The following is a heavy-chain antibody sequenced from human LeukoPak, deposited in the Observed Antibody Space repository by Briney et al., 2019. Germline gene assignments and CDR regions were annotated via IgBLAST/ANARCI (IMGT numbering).Heavy chain of an antibody. Sequence: PSETLSLTCTVSGGSISSGGYYWSWIRQHPGKGLEWIGYIYYSGSTYYNPSLKSRVTISVDTSKNQFSLKLGSVTAADTAVYYCARSGSGSYSWFDPWGQGTLVTVSS. D-gene: IGHD3-10*01. CDR1: GGSISSGGYY. J-gene: IGHJ5*02. CDR2: IYYSGST. V-gene: IGHV4-31*03. CDR3: ARSGSGSYSWFDP.